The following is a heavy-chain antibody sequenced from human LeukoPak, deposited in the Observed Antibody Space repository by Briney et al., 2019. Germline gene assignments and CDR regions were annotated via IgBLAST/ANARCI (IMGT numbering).Heavy chain of an antibody. D-gene: IGHD6-13*01. V-gene: IGHV4-39*01. J-gene: IGHJ3*02. CDR2: IYYSGST. Sequence: SETLSLTCTVSGGSISSSTYYWAWIRQPPGRGLEWIGNIYYSGSTYYNPSLKSRVTISVDTSKNQFSLKLSSVTAADTAVYYCAEARYSSSWYDAFDIWGQGTMVTVCS. CDR3: AEARYSSSWYDAFDI. CDR1: GGSISSSTYY.